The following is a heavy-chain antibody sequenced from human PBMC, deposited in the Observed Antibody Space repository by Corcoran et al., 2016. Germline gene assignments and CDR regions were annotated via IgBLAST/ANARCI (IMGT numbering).Heavy chain of an antibody. CDR2: INHSGST. CDR1: GGSFSGYY. Sequence: QVQLQQWGAGLLKPSETLSLTCAVYGGSFSGYYWSWIRHPPGKGLEWIGEINHSGSTNYNPSLKSRVTISVDTSKNQFSLKLSSVTAADTAVYYCAREKGQDFWSGYHIGFDPWGQGPLVTVSS. J-gene: IGHJ5*02. V-gene: IGHV4-34*01. CDR3: AREKGQDFWSGYHIGFDP. D-gene: IGHD3-3*01.